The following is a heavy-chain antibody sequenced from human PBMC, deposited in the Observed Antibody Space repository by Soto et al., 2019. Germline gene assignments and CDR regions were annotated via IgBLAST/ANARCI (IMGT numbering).Heavy chain of an antibody. CDR3: APPACAATWCSPSHNLDH. J-gene: IGHJ4*02. D-gene: IGHD2-2*01. Sequence: QVQLVQSGAEVKKPESSVKFSCKTSGGTFVRHVISWVRQAPGQGPEWMGKINPLSGISNYAQKFQDRVTFTADTDSSTAYMELSSLRSEDTAVYYCAPPACAATWCSPSHNLDHWGQGTLVTGSS. V-gene: IGHV1-69*09. CDR2: INPLSGIS. CDR1: GGTFVRHV.